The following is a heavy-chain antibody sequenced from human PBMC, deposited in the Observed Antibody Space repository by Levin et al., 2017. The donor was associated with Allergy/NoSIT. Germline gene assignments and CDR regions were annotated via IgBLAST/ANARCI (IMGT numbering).Heavy chain of an antibody. J-gene: IGHJ4*02. D-gene: IGHD2-15*01. V-gene: IGHV3-23*01. CDR2: ISGSGGST. Sequence: GGSLRLSCAASGFTFSSYAMSWVRQAPGKGLEWVSAISGSGGSTYYADSVKGRFTISRDNSKNTLYLQMNSLRAEDTAVYYCAKKAGAIVVVVAATRGYFDYWGQGTLVTVSS. CDR1: GFTFSSYA. CDR3: AKKAGAIVVVVAATRGYFDY.